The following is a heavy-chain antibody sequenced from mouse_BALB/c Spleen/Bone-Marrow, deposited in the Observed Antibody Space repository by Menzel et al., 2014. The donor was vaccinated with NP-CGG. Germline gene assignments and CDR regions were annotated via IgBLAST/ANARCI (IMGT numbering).Heavy chain of an antibody. V-gene: IGHV5-6*02. J-gene: IGHJ2*01. CDR2: ISSGGSYT. CDR3: ARQTYYDYDGYFDY. Sequence: DVKLVESGGDLVKPGGSLKLSCAASGFTFSSYGMSWVRQTPDKRLEWVATISSGGSYTYYPDSVRGRFTISRDNAKNTLYLQMGSLKSEDTAMYYCARQTYYDYDGYFDYWGQGTTLTVSS. D-gene: IGHD2-4*01. CDR1: GFTFSSYG.